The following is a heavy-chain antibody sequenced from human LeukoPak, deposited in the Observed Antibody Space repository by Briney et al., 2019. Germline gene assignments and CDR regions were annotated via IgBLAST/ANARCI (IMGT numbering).Heavy chain of an antibody. Sequence: ASVKASCKASGITFTSYYIHWVRQAPGRGLEWMGKINPRGTITTYAPKYQGRVTVTKDTSTNTVYMELSSLRSDDTAVYYCALIAPPHNWGQGTLVTVSS. D-gene: IGHD6-13*01. CDR1: GITFTSYY. J-gene: IGHJ4*02. V-gene: IGHV1-46*01. CDR2: INPRGTIT. CDR3: ALIAPPHN.